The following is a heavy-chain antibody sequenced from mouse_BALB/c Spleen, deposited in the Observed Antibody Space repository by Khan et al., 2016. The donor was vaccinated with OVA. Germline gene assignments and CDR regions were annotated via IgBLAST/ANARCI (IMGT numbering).Heavy chain of an antibody. V-gene: IGHV2-6-1*01. CDR2: MWGDGIT. Sequence: QVQLKESGPGLVAPSQSLSITCTLSGFSLTAYGLHWVRQPPGKGLEWLVLMWGDGITPYNPALKSSLSTSKDNFTSQAFLKMNSLQTDDTARYFCARQPYYHYNGMDYWGQGTSVTVSS. CDR3: ARQPYYHYNGMDY. J-gene: IGHJ4*01. D-gene: IGHD2-10*01. CDR1: GFSLTAYG.